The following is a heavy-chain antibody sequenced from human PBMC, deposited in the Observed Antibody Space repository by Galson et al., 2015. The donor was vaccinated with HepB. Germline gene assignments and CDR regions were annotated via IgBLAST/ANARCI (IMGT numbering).Heavy chain of an antibody. CDR2: IRSQVNNYAT. J-gene: IGHJ4*02. CDR3: TSSNEYGGKSGNDPSKFFDY. V-gene: IGHV3-73*01. CDR1: GFTFSDSA. D-gene: IGHD4-23*01. Sequence: SLRLSGAASGFTFSDSAIHWVRQASGKGQEWVGRIRSQVNNYATAFTASVKGRFTFSRDDSENMTYLQMHSLKTEDTAIYYCTSSNEYGGKSGNDPSKFFDYWGQGTLVTVSS.